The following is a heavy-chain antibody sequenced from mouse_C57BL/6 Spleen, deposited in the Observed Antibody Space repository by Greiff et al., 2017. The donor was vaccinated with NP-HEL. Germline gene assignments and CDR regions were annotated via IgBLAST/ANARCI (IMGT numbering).Heavy chain of an antibody. CDR3: ARAGAGWFAY. CDR1: GYTFTDYN. V-gene: IGHV1-22*01. Sequence: DVQLQESGPELVKPGASVKMSCKASGYTFTDYNMHWVKQSHGKSLEWIGYINPNNGGTSYNQKFKGKATLTVNKSSSTAYMELRSLTSEDSAVYYCARAGAGWFAYWGQGTLVTVSA. J-gene: IGHJ3*01. CDR2: INPNNGGT.